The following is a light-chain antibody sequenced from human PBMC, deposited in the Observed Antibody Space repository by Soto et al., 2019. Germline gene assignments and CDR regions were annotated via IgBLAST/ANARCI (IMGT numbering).Light chain of an antibody. CDR1: QGISSY. CDR2: AAS. Sequence: DIQLTQSPSFLSASVGDRVTITCRASQGISSYLAWYQQKPGKAPKLLIYAASTLQSGVPSRFSGSGYGTEFTLTISSPQPEDFATYYCKQLNSYLRLTFGGGTKVEIK. CDR3: KQLNSYLRLT. V-gene: IGKV1-9*01. J-gene: IGKJ4*01.